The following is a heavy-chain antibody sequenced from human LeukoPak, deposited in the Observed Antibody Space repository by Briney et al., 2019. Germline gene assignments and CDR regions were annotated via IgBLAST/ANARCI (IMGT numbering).Heavy chain of an antibody. D-gene: IGHD1-26*01. CDR1: GGSISSSSYY. CDR2: IYYSGST. CDR3: AKSLYETYYIFDY. Sequence: SETLSLTCTVSGGSISSSSYYWGWIRQPPGKGLEWIGSIYYSGSTYYNPSLKSRVTMSVDTSKNQFSLKLSSVTAADTAVYYCAKSLYETYYIFDYWGQGTLVTVSS. V-gene: IGHV4-39*07. J-gene: IGHJ4*02.